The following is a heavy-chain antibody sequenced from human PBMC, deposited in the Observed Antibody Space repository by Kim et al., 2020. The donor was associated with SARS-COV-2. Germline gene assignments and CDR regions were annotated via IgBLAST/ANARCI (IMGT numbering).Heavy chain of an antibody. CDR1: GGSISSGGYY. D-gene: IGHD3-22*01. V-gene: IGHV4-31*03. Sequence: SETLSLTCTVSGGSISSGGYYWSWIRQHPGKGLEWIGYIYYSGSTYYNPSLKSRVTISVDTSKNQFSLKLSSVTAADTAVYYCARLGEPGIDYYDSSGYYYPFDYWGQGTLVTVSS. CDR2: IYYSGST. J-gene: IGHJ4*02. CDR3: ARLGEPGIDYYDSSGYYYPFDY.